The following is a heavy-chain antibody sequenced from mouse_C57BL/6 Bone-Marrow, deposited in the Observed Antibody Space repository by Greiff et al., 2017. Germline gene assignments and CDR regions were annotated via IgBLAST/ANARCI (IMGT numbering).Heavy chain of an antibody. Sequence: VQLKESGPGLVKPSQSLSLTCSVTGYSITSGYYWNWIRQFPGNKLEWRGYISYDGSNNYNPSLKNRISITRDTSKNQFVLKLNSVTTEDTATDYCARYYYVPSWFAYWGQGTLVTVSA. CDR1: GYSITSGYY. CDR2: ISYDGSN. CDR3: ARYYYVPSWFAY. D-gene: IGHD1-1*01. V-gene: IGHV3-6*01. J-gene: IGHJ3*01.